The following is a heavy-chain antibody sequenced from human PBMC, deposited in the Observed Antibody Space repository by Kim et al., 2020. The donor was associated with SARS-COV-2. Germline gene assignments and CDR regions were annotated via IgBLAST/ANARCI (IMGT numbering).Heavy chain of an antibody. V-gene: IGHV1-2*04. CDR3: ARDHYLEGYYYGMDV. J-gene: IGHJ6*02. CDR2: INPNSGGT. D-gene: IGHD3-10*01. CDR1: GYTFTGYY. Sequence: ASVKVSCKASGYTFTGYYMHWVRQAPGQGLEWMGWINPNSGGTNYAQKFQGWVTMTRDTSISTAYMELSRLRSDDTAVYYCARDHYLEGYYYGMDVWGQGTTVTVSS.